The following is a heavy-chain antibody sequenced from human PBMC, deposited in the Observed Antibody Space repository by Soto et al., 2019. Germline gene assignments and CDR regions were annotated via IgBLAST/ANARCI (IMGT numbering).Heavy chain of an antibody. D-gene: IGHD1-1*01. CDR3: ARVRQGCSANNCYFDP. Sequence: SETLSLTCTLSGGSVRAPDWWNWVRQSPDKGLEWIAEVHISGHSNYNPSLRSRVSVSIDSSKNQFYLNLNSVTAADTAIYYCARVRQGCSANNCYFDPWGQGAQVTVSS. CDR2: VHISGHS. CDR1: GGSVRAPDW. V-gene: IGHV4-4*02. J-gene: IGHJ5*01.